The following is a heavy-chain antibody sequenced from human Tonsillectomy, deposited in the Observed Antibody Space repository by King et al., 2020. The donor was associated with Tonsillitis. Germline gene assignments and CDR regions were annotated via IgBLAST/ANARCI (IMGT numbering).Heavy chain of an antibody. J-gene: IGHJ5*02. CDR3: VKDRRDCSSTSCYNWFDP. D-gene: IGHD2-2*01. CDR2: ISGSGGST. V-gene: IGHV3-23*04. Sequence: VQLVESGGGLVQPGGSLRLSCAASGFTFSSYAMSWVRQAPGKGLEWVSAISGSGGSTYYADSVKGRFTISRDNSKNTLYLQMNSLRAEDTAVYYCVKDRRDCSSTSCYNWFDPWGQGTLVTVSS. CDR1: GFTFSSYA.